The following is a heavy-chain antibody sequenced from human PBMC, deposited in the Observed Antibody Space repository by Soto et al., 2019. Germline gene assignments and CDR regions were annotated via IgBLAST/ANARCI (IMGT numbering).Heavy chain of an antibody. D-gene: IGHD2-15*01. CDR3: AAATLLPFDY. J-gene: IGHJ4*02. Sequence: LSCSTSGFTFSVYKMHWVRQAPGKGLEYVSGISNQGDTTYYADSVKGRFTISRDNSKNTLYFQMSSLRPEDTAVYYCAAATLLPFDYWGQGTQVTVSS. CDR2: ISNQGDTT. CDR1: GFTFSVYK. V-gene: IGHV3-64D*06.